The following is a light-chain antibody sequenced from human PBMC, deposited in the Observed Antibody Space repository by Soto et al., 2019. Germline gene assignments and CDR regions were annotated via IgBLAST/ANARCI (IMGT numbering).Light chain of an antibody. CDR2: DAS. V-gene: IGKV3D-20*02. CDR3: QQYSASPWT. Sequence: EIVMTQSPATPSVSPGERVTLSCRASQSVSSSYLAWYQQKPGQAPRLLIYDASSRATGIPDRFSGSGSGTDFSLIIGRLEPEDFAVYIRQQYSASPWTFGQGTKVDIK. CDR1: QSVSSSY. J-gene: IGKJ1*01.